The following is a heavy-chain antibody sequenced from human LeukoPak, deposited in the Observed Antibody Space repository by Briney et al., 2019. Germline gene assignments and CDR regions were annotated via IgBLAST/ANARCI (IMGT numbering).Heavy chain of an antibody. CDR2: IYYSGST. V-gene: IGHV4-59*08. J-gene: IGHJ3*02. CDR1: GGSISSYY. CDR3: ASHGPDPHYYDSSGYSIDAFDI. D-gene: IGHD3-22*01. Sequence: SETLSLTCTVSGGSISSYYWSWIRQPPGKGLEWIGYIYYSGSTNYNPSLKSRVTISVDTSKNQFSLKLSSVTAADTAVYYCASHGPDPHYYDSSGYSIDAFDIWGQGTMVTVSS.